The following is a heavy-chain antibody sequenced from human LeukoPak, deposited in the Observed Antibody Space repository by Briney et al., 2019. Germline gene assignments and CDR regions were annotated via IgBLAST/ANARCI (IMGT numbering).Heavy chain of an antibody. CDR1: GGSISSYY. V-gene: IGHV4-4*07. Sequence: PSETLSLTCTVSGGSISSYYWSWIRQPAGKGLEWIGRIYTSGSTNYNPSLKSRVTMSVDTSKNQFSLKLSSVTAADTAVYYCARDVDTATAENWFDPWGQGTLVTVSS. CDR2: IYTSGST. J-gene: IGHJ5*02. CDR3: ARDVDTATAENWFDP. D-gene: IGHD5-18*01.